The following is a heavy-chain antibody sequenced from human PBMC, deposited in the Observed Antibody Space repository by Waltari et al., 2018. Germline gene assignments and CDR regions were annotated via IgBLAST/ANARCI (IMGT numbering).Heavy chain of an antibody. V-gene: IGHV1-69*02. CDR3: ARTVVGAATRGVYFDY. D-gene: IGHD2-15*01. CDR1: GGTLSSYT. J-gene: IGHJ4*02. CDR2: ISPILGIP. Sequence: QVQLVQSGAEVKKPGSSVKVSCKASGGTLSSYTLSWVRQAPEQGLVWMGRISPILGIPNYAQKCQGRVTSTAEISTSTAYTEVSSLRSDDTAVYYCARTVVGAATRGVYFDYWGQGTLVTVSS.